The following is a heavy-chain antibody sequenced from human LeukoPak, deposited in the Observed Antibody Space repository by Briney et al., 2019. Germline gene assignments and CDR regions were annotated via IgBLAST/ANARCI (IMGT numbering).Heavy chain of an antibody. CDR2: VNHCGGT. CDR1: GGSLSGYY. D-gene: IGHD2-8*01. J-gene: IGHJ4*02. Sequence: TLSLTCVVYGGSLSGYYWTWVRQPPGKRLEWIGEVNHCGGTNYNPSLKSRVTISVDTSRTQFSLKMNSVTAADTAVYYCARGNVLMLYATLDSWGQGTLVTVSS. CDR3: ARGNVLMLYATLDS. V-gene: IGHV4-34*01.